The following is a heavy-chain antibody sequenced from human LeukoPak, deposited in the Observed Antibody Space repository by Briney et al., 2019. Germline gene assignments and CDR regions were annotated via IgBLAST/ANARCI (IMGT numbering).Heavy chain of an antibody. J-gene: IGHJ3*02. V-gene: IGHV6-1*01. D-gene: IGHD6-13*01. Sequence: SQTLSLTCAISGDSVSSNSAAWNWIRQSPSRGLEWLGRTYYRSKWYNDYAVSVKSRITINPDTSKNQFSLKLSSVTAADTAVYYCARLWDDGGQLAPDAFDIWGQGTMVTVSS. CDR3: ARLWDDGGQLAPDAFDI. CDR1: GDSVSSNSAA. CDR2: TYYRSKWYN.